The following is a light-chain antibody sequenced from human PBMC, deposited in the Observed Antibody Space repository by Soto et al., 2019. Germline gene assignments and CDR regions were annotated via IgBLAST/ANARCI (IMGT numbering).Light chain of an antibody. CDR1: QSIVTY. CDR2: KAS. Sequence: DIQMTQSPSSLSASVGDRVTITCRASQSIVTYLNWYLQKPGKAPKLLIYKASTLQTGVPSRFSDSESGTEFTLTISSLQPEDFATYYCQQASSFPFTFGGGTEVQIK. J-gene: IGKJ4*01. CDR3: QQASSFPFT. V-gene: IGKV1-39*01.